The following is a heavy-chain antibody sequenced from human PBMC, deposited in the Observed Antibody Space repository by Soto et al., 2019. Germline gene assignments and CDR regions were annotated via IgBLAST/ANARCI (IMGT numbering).Heavy chain of an antibody. J-gene: IGHJ5*02. V-gene: IGHV4-39*01. D-gene: IGHD1-26*01. CDR1: GGSISSSSYY. CDR2: IYYSGST. Sequence: QLQLQESGPGLVKPSETLSLTCTVSGGSISSSSYYWGWIRQPPGKGLEWIGSIYYSGSTYYNPSLKSRVTISVDTSKNQFSLKLSSVTAADTAVYYCAMSGSYSPLLWFDPWGQGTLVTVSS. CDR3: AMSGSYSPLLWFDP.